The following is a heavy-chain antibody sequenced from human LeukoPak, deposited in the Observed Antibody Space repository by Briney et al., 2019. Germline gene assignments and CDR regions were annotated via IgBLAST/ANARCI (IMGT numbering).Heavy chain of an antibody. CDR2: ISYDGSNK. D-gene: IGHD3-3*01. CDR3: AKRIGYDFWSGYSPNWFDP. CDR1: GFTFSSYG. J-gene: IGHJ5*02. Sequence: GGSLRLSCAASGFTFSSYGMHWVRQAPGKGLEWVAVISYDGSNKYYADSVKGRFTISRDNSKNTLYLQMNSLRAEDTAVYYCAKRIGYDFWSGYSPNWFDPRGQGTLVTVSS. V-gene: IGHV3-30*18.